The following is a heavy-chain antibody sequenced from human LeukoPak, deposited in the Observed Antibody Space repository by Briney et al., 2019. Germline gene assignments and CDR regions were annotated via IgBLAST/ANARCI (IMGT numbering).Heavy chain of an antibody. J-gene: IGHJ6*02. CDR2: INPNSGGT. V-gene: IGHV1-2*02. CDR1: GYTFTGYY. D-gene: IGHD4-17*01. Sequence: ASVNVSCKASGYTFTGYYMHWVRQAPGQGLEGMGWINPNSGGTNYAQKFQGRVTMTRDTSISTAYMELSRLRSDDTAVYYCARGDDYGDYVFDYGMDVWGQGTTVTVSS. CDR3: ARGDDYGDYVFDYGMDV.